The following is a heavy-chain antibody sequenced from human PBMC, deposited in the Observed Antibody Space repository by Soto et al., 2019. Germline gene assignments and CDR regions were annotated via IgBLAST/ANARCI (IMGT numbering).Heavy chain of an antibody. CDR1: GYNFASYW. J-gene: IGHJ4*02. Sequence: PGESLKISCKGSGYNFASYWIGWVLQIPGKGLEWMGMIDPGDSDTRYSPSFQGQVTISADKSISTAYLQWSSLKASDTAMYYCARTHSRITSNLDYWGQGTVVTVSS. V-gene: IGHV5-51*01. CDR2: IDPGDSDT. D-gene: IGHD4-4*01. CDR3: ARTHSRITSNLDY.